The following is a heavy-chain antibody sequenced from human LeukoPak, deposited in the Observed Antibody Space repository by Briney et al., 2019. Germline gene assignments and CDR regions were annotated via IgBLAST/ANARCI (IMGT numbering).Heavy chain of an antibody. J-gene: IGHJ3*02. V-gene: IGHV4-39*01. CDR3: ARHGNIVVVPDASKAFDI. CDR2: IYYSGDT. CDR1: GFTFSSYW. D-gene: IGHD2-2*01. Sequence: GSLRLSCAASGFTFSSYWMSWVRRAPGKGLEWIGSIYYSGDTYYNPSLKSRVTISVDTSKSQFSLRLSSVTAADTAVYYCARHGNIVVVPDASKAFDIWGQGTMVTVSS.